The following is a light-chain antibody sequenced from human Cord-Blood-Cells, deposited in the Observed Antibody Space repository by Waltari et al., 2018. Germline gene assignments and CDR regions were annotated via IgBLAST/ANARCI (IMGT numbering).Light chain of an antibody. CDR1: SSNIGAGYD. CDR3: QSYDSSHWV. J-gene: IGLJ3*02. Sequence: QSVLTQPPSVSGAPGQKVTISCTGSSSNIGAGYDVHWYQQLPGTAPKLLIYVNSKRPSGVPDRFSGSKAGTSASLAITGLQAEDEADYYCQSYDSSHWVFGGGTKLTVL. CDR2: VNS. V-gene: IGLV1-40*01.